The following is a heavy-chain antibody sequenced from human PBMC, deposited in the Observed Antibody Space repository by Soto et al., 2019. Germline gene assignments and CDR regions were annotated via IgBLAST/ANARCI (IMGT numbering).Heavy chain of an antibody. V-gene: IGHV3-23*01. J-gene: IGHJ4*02. CDR3: AKDLVGIVYFDIIAY. D-gene: IGHD3-22*01. Sequence: GGSLRLSCAASGITFSSYAMTWVRQAPGKGLEWVSSISGGGEFTSYADSVKGRFTISRDNSKSTVYLQMDSLRAEDTALYYCAKDLVGIVYFDIIAYWGQGAPVTVSS. CDR2: ISGGGEFT. CDR1: GITFSSYA.